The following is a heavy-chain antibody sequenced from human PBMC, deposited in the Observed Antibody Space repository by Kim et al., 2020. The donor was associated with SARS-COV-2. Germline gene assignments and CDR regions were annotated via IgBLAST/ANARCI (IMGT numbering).Heavy chain of an antibody. CDR2: IKQDGSEK. CDR1: GFTFSSYW. CDR3: ARVDCSSTSCSPRWYYYGMDV. J-gene: IGHJ6*02. Sequence: GGSLRLSCAASGFTFSSYWMSWVRQAPGKGLEWVANIKQDGSEKYYVDSVKGRFTISRDNAKNSLYLQMNSLRAEDTAVYYCARVDCSSTSCSPRWYYYGMDVWGQGTTVTVSS. D-gene: IGHD2-2*01. V-gene: IGHV3-7*01.